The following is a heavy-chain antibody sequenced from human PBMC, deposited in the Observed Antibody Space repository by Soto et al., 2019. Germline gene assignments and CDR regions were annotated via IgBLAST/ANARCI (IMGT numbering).Heavy chain of an antibody. CDR2: IHPDGSDA. D-gene: IGHD3-22*01. CDR3: PRERWFSPLHYYYPPAG. V-gene: IGHV3-7*01. CDR1: GFTFHNFW. J-gene: IGHJ6*02. Sequence: WSSLILSFVVSGFTFHNFWVTWVRRAPGKGLEWVANIHPDGSDAYYVDSLKVRFTISRDNCNDSLYLHMNNLRVEDTAVYYCPRERWFSPLHYYYPPAGWGQAIKGTVSS.